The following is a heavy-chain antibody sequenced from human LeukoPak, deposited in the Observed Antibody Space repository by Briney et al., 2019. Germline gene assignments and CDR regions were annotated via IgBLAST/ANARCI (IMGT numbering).Heavy chain of an antibody. Sequence: SETPSLTCTVSGVSISNYYWSWLRQPPGKGLEWIGHIYYSGATKYNPSLKSRITISVDTSKNQFSLMLSSVTAADTAVYYCARFGITVVRGGKYYFDYWGQGTLVTVSS. J-gene: IGHJ4*02. V-gene: IGHV4-59*08. CDR1: GVSISNYY. CDR3: ARFGITVVRGGKYYFDY. CDR2: IYYSGAT. D-gene: IGHD3-10*01.